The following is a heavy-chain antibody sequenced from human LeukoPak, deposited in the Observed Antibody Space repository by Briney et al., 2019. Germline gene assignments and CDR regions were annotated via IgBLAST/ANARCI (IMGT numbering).Heavy chain of an antibody. CDR2: IYYSGST. J-gene: IGHJ6*03. D-gene: IGHD6-13*01. CDR1: GGSISSYY. CDR3: ARDLGSSWSSYYMDV. V-gene: IGHV4-59*12. Sequence: SETLSLTCTVSGGSISSYYWSWIRQPPGKGLEWIGYIYYSGSTNCNPSLKSRVTISVDTSKNQFSLKLSSVTAADTAVYYCARDLGSSWSSYYMDVWGKGTTVTISS.